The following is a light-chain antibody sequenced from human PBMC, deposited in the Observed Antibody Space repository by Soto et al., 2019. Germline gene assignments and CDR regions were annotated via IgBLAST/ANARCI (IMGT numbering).Light chain of an antibody. CDR3: QQRSNWLT. J-gene: IGKJ4*01. V-gene: IGKV3-11*01. CDR1: QSVSSY. Sequence: EIVLTQSPATLSLSPGERATLSCRASQSVSSYLAWYQQKPGQAPRLLIYDASTRATGVPARFSGSGSGTDFTLPISSLESEDFAVYYCQQRSNWLTFGGGTKVEIK. CDR2: DAS.